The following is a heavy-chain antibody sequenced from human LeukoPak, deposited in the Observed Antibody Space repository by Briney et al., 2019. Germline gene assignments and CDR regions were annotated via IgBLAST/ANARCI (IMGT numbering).Heavy chain of an antibody. D-gene: IGHD3-10*01. V-gene: IGHV4-30-2*01. CDR1: GASISSGGYY. Sequence: PSETLSLTCTVSGASISSGGYYWNWIRQPPGKGLEWIGYISHNGSPYYNPSLKSRVTISVDTSKNQFSLKLSSVTAADTAVYYCAREVAMIRGVKNWFDRWGQGTLVTVSS. CDR3: AREVAMIRGVKNWFDR. CDR2: ISHNGSP. J-gene: IGHJ5*02.